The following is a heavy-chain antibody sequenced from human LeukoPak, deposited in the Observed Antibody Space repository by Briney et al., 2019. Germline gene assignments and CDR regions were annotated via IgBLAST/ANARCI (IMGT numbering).Heavy chain of an antibody. D-gene: IGHD4-17*01. CDR2: IYYSGST. CDR3: ARDTDGDSTYYYYGMDV. CDR1: GGSISSGGYY. J-gene: IGHJ6*04. Sequence: PSETLSLTCTVSGGSISSGGYYWSWIRQHPGKGLEWIGYIYYSGSTYYNPSLKSRVTISVDTSKNQFSLKLSSVTAADTAVYYCARDTDGDSTYYYYGMDVWGKGTTVTVSS. V-gene: IGHV4-30-4*08.